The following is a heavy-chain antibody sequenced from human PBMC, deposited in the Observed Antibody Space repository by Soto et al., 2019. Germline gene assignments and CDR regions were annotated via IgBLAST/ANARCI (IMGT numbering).Heavy chain of an antibody. V-gene: IGHV1-69*02. J-gene: IGHJ4*02. Sequence: SVKVSCKASGDTLSSYSINWVRQAPGLGLEWMGRINPILSMSKYSQKFQGRVTITSDTSASTDYMELSSLRSEDTAVYYCARDLGGWTDYWGQGTLVTVSS. CDR3: ARDLGGWTDY. D-gene: IGHD6-19*01. CDR1: GDTLSSYS. CDR2: INPILSMS.